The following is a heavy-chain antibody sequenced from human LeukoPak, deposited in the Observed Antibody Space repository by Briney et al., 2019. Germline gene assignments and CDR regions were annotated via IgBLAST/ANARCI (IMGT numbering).Heavy chain of an antibody. V-gene: IGHV3-23*01. J-gene: IGHJ4*02. D-gene: IGHD1-1*01. CDR1: GFTFSSYA. CDR3: AKRSDNWNDYYFDY. CDR2: ISGSGVST. Sequence: GGSLRLSCAASGFTFSSYAMSWVRQAPRKGLEWASTISGSGVSTYYADSVKGRFTISRDNSKNTLYLQMNSLRAEDTAVYYCAKRSDNWNDYYFDYWGQGTLVTVSS.